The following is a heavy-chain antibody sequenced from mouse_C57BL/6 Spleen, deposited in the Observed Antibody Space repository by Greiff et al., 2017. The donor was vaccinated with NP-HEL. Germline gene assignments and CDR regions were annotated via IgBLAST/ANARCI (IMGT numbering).Heavy chain of an antibody. Sequence: VQLQQSGAELAKPGASVKLSCKASGYTFTSYWMHWVKQRPGQGLEWIGYINPSSGYTKYNQKFKDQATLTADKSSSTAYMQLSSLTYEDSAVYYCARPYDDYPYWGQGTTLTVSS. CDR2: INPSSGYT. D-gene: IGHD2-3*01. J-gene: IGHJ2*01. CDR3: ARPYDDYPY. CDR1: GYTFTSYW. V-gene: IGHV1-7*01.